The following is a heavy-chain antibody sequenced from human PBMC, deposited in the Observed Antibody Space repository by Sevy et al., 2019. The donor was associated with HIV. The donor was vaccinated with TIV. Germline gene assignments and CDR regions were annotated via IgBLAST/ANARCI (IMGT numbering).Heavy chain of an antibody. D-gene: IGHD4-17*01. V-gene: IGHV3-30*18. CDR3: AKLLPNLYGDYGNYGMDV. Sequence: GGSLRLSCGVSGFSSSRTGLHWVRQAPGKGLEWVAVISYDGSNKYYADSVKGRFTISRDNSKNTLYLQMNSLRAEDTAVYYCAKLLPNLYGDYGNYGMDVWGQGTTVTVSS. J-gene: IGHJ6*02. CDR2: ISYDGSNK. CDR1: GFSSSRTG.